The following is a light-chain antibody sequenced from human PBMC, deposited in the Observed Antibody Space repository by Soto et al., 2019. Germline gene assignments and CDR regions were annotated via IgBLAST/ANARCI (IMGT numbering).Light chain of an antibody. Sequence: IVLTQSPGTLSLSPGERATLSCRASQSVGRRYLVWYQQRPGQAPRLLLYDTSERARDIPDRFSGSGSGTDFTLPISRLVPEDFAVYYCQYQGTFGGGTKVEIK. J-gene: IGKJ4*01. CDR1: QSVGRRY. CDR2: DTS. CDR3: QYQGT. V-gene: IGKV3-20*01.